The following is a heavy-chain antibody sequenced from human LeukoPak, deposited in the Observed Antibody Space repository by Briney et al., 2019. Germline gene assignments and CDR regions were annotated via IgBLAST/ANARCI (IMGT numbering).Heavy chain of an antibody. D-gene: IGHD3-3*02. Sequence: SVKVSCKASGGTFSSYTISWVRQAPGQGLEWMGRIIPILGIANYAQKFQGRVTTTADKSTSTAYMELSSLRSEDTAVYYCARDPPLAPGAFDIWGQGTMVTVSS. J-gene: IGHJ3*02. CDR2: IIPILGIA. CDR1: GGTFSSYT. CDR3: ARDPPLAPGAFDI. V-gene: IGHV1-69*04.